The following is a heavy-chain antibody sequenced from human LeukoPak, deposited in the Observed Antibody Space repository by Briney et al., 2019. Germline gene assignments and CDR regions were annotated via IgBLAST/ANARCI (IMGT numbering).Heavy chain of an antibody. D-gene: IGHD1-20*01. CDR2: IYSGGNT. J-gene: IGHJ4*02. V-gene: IGHV3-53*01. CDR1: GFTVSINY. CDR3: AGGLGQYNWNDGY. Sequence: PGGSLRLSCAASGFTVSINYISWVRQAPGKGLEWVSLIYSGGNTYYADSVKSRFTISRDNSKNTLYLQMNSLRAEDTALYYCAGGLGQYNWNDGYWGQGTLVTVSS.